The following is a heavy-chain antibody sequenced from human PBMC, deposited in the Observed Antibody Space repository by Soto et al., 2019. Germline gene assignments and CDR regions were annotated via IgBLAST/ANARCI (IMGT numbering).Heavy chain of an antibody. CDR2: IYYSGST. D-gene: IGHD3-3*01. CDR1: GGSISSGGYY. Sequence: SETLSLTCTVSGGSISSGGYYWSWIRQHPGKGLEWIGYIYYSGSTYYNPSLKSRVTISVDTSKNQFSLKLSSVTAADTAVYYCARDHTFLESKKPVGWFDPRGQGTLVTVSS. J-gene: IGHJ5*02. CDR3: ARDHTFLESKKPVGWFDP. V-gene: IGHV4-31*03.